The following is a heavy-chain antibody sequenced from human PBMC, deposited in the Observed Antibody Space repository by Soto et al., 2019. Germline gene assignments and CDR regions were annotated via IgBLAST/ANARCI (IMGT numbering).Heavy chain of an antibody. Sequence: SETLSLTCAVYGGSFSGYYWSWIRQPPGKGLEWIGEINHSGSTNYNPSLKSRVTISVDTSKNQFSLKLSSVTAADTAVYYCARRSRYDYGSDFDYWGQGTLVTVSS. CDR1: GGSFSGYY. CDR2: INHSGST. CDR3: ARRSRYDYGSDFDY. D-gene: IGHD4-17*01. V-gene: IGHV4-34*01. J-gene: IGHJ4*02.